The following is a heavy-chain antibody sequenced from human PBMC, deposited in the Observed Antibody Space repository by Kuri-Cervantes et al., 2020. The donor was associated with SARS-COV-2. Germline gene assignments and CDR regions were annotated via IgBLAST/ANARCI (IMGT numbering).Heavy chain of an antibody. J-gene: IGHJ4*02. CDR2: ISSSGSTI. CDR3: ARVFEQLWLIDY. V-gene: IGHV3-48*04. Sequence: GESLKISCAASGFTFSSYWMHWVRQAPGKGLEWVSYISSSGSTIYYADSVKGRFTISRDNAKNSLYLQMNSLRAEDTAVYHCARVFEQLWLIDYWGQGTRVTVSS. CDR1: GFTFSSYW. D-gene: IGHD5-18*01.